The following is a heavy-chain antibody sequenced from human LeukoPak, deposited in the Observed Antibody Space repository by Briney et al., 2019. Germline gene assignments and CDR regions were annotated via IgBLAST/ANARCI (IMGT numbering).Heavy chain of an antibody. CDR2: IRYDGSNK. J-gene: IGHJ4*02. CDR1: GFTFSSYG. CDR3: AKDGCSSTSCSLID. D-gene: IGHD2-2*01. V-gene: IGHV3-30*02. Sequence: AGGSLRLSCAASGFTFSSYGMHWVRQAPGKGLEWVAFIRYDGSNKYYADSVKGRFTISRDNSQNTLYLQMNSLRAEDTAVYYCAKDGCSSTSCSLIDWGQGTLVTVSS.